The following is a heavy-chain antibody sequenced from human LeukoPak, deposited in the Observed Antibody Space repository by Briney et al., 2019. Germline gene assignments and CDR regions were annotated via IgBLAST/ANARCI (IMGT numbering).Heavy chain of an antibody. CDR3: ARERYCSGGSCGYNWFDP. V-gene: IGHV4-39*07. D-gene: IGHD2-15*01. J-gene: IGHJ5*02. CDR2: IYYSGST. CDR1: GGSISSSSYY. Sequence: SETLSLTCTVSGGSISSSSYYWGWIRQPPGKGLEWIGSIYYSGSTNYNPSLKSRVTISVDTSKNQFSLKLSSVTAADTAVYYCARERYCSGGSCGYNWFDPWGQGTLVTVSS.